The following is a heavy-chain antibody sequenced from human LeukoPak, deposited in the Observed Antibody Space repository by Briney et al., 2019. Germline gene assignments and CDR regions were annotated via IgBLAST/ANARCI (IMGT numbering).Heavy chain of an antibody. CDR3: AKSDGHGTGYGFHI. D-gene: IGHD6-19*01. V-gene: IGHV3-30*02. CDR2: IRDDGSDT. Sequence: GGSLRLSCAASGFTFNDYAMYWVRQSPGRGLEWVALIRDDGSDTYHADSVKGRFAISRDNSKNTVFLRMNSLRGEDSAIYYCAKSDGHGTGYGFHIWGQGTMVTVSS. J-gene: IGHJ3*02. CDR1: GFTFNDYA.